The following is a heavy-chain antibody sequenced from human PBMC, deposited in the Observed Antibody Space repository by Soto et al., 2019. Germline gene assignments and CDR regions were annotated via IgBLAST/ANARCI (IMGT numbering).Heavy chain of an antibody. V-gene: IGHV4-4*07. CDR2: IYATGTT. CDR3: ARARRLENWFDP. Sequence: PSETLSLTCTVSGASISGFYWSWIRKSAGKGLEWIGRIYATGTTDYNPSLKSRVTMSVDPSRKHFSLNLTSVTAADTASYFCARARRLENWFDPWGPGIQVTVSS. CDR1: GASISGFY. J-gene: IGHJ5*02. D-gene: IGHD5-12*01.